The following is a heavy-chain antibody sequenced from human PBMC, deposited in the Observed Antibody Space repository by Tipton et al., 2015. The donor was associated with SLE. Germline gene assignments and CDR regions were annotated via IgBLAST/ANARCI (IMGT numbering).Heavy chain of an antibody. CDR1: GDSVSSNSAV. V-gene: IGHV6-1*01. J-gene: IGHJ3*02. Sequence: VKPSQTLSLTCAISGDSVSSNSAVWNWFRQSPSRGLEWLGRTYYRSKWYNDYAISVKSRITIKPDTSKNQFSLQLKSVTPEDTAVYYCARGRAFDMWGQGTMVTVSS. CDR3: ARGRAFDM. CDR2: TYYRSKWYN.